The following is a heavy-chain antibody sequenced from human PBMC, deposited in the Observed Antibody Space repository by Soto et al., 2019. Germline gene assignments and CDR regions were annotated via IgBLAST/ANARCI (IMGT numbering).Heavy chain of an antibody. J-gene: IGHJ4*02. CDR2: INHSGST. V-gene: IGHV4-34*01. CDR1: GGSFSGYY. D-gene: IGHD3-10*01. CDR3: ARRPSSLLWFDRGKNSGFDY. Sequence: QVQLQQWGAGLLKPSETLSLTCAVYGGSFSGYYWSWIRQPPGKGLEWIGEINHSGSTNYNPSLRSRVTISVDTSKNQFSLKLSSVTAADTAVYYCARRPSSLLWFDRGKNSGFDYWGQGTLVTVSS.